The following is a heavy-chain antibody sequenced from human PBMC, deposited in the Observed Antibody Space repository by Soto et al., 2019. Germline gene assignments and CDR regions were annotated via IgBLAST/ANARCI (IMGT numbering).Heavy chain of an antibody. V-gene: IGHV4-30-2*01. CDR2: IYHSGST. CDR3: ATRYYGDLPASYGMDV. CDR1: GGYISSGGYS. D-gene: IGHD4-17*01. J-gene: IGHJ6*02. Sequence: QLQLQESGSGLVKPSQTLSLTCAVSGGYISSGGYSWSWIRQPPGKGLEWIGYIYHSGSTYYNPSLKSRVTISVDRSKNQFSLKLSSVTAADTAVYYCATRYYGDLPASYGMDVWGQGTTVTVSS.